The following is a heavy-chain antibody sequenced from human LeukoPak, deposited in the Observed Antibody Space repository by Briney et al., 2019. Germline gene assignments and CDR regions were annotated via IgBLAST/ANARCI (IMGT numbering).Heavy chain of an antibody. CDR3: ARVHTTVTTYYFDY. CDR1: GGSVRSGSYY. J-gene: IGHJ4*02. Sequence: PETLSLTCTVSGGSVRSGSYYSGSVRQPPGKGLEWLWYIYYSGSSNYNPSLKSRVTISVDTSKNQFSLKLSSVTAADTAVYYCARVHTTVTTYYFDYWGQGTLVTVSS. V-gene: IGHV4-61*01. CDR2: IYYSGSS. D-gene: IGHD4-17*01.